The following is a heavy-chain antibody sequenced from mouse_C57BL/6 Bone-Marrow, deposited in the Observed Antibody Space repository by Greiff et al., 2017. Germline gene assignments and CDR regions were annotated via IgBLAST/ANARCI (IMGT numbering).Heavy chain of an antibody. CDR1: GFTFSDYY. CDR3: ARDVGLLAMDY. J-gene: IGHJ4*01. Sequence: VESEGGLVQPGSSMKLSCTASGFTFSDYYMAWVRQVPEKGLEWVANINYDGSSTYYLDSLKSRFIISRDNAKNILYLQMSSLKSEDTATYYCARDVGLLAMDYWGQGTSVTVSS. V-gene: IGHV5-16*01. CDR2: INYDGSST.